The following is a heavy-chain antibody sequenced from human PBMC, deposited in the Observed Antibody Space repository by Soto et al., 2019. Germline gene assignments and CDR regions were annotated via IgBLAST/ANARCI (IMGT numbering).Heavy chain of an antibody. CDR2: IYYSGST. Sequence: SETLSLTCAVSGGSISSSSYYWGWIRQPPGKGLEWIGSIYYSGSTYYNPSLKSRVTISVDTSKNQFSLKLSSVTAADTAVYYCASPKIAFYNWFDPWGQGTLVTVS. D-gene: IGHD3-3*02. CDR3: ASPKIAFYNWFDP. J-gene: IGHJ5*02. CDR1: GGSISSSSYY. V-gene: IGHV4-39*01.